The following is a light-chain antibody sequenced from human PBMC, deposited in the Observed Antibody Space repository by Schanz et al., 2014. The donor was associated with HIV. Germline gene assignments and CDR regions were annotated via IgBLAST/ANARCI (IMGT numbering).Light chain of an antibody. J-gene: IGKJ4*01. CDR1: QSVARY. V-gene: IGKV3-11*01. Sequence: EIVLTQSPATLSLSPGERATLSRRASQSVARYLAWYQQKPGQAPRLLIYDAFNRATGIPARFSGSGSGTDFILTISSLEPEDFAVYYCQQRSTWPRLTFGGGTKVEI. CDR3: QQRSTWPRLT. CDR2: DAF.